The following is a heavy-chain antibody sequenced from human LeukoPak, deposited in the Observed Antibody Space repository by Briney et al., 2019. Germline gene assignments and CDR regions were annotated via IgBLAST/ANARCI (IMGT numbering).Heavy chain of an antibody. J-gene: IGHJ5*02. Sequence: ASVKVSCKASGYTFTSYYMHWVRQAPGQGLEWMGIINPSGGSTSYAQKFQGRVTMTRDTSTSTVYMELSSLRSEDTAVYYCARGPEYYYDSSGYFDPWGQGTLVTVSS. CDR1: GYTFTSYY. D-gene: IGHD3-22*01. V-gene: IGHV1-46*01. CDR3: ARGPEYYYDSSGYFDP. CDR2: INPSGGST.